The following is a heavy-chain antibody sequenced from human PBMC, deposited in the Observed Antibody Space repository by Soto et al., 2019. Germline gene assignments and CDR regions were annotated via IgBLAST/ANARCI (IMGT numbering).Heavy chain of an antibody. CDR1: GYTFTSYA. Sequence: ASVKVSCKASGYTFTSYAMHWVRQAPGQRLEWMGWINAGNGNTKYSQKFQGRVTITRDTSASTAYMGLSSLRSEDTAVYYCARGELGYCSSTSCYYSYYYGMDVWGQGTTVTVSS. D-gene: IGHD2-2*01. CDR3: ARGELGYCSSTSCYYSYYYGMDV. J-gene: IGHJ6*02. V-gene: IGHV1-3*01. CDR2: INAGNGNT.